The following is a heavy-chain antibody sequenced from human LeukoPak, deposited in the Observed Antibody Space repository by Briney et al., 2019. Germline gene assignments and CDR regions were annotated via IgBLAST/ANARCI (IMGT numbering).Heavy chain of an antibody. D-gene: IGHD6-13*01. V-gene: IGHV4-31*03. Sequence: SETLSLTCTVSGGSISSGGYYWSWIRQHPGKGLEWIGYIYYSGSTYYNPSLKSRVTISVDTSKNQFSLKLSSVTAADTAVYYCARDGDSSSWDRGWFDPWGQGTLVTVSS. CDR2: IYYSGST. J-gene: IGHJ5*02. CDR3: ARDGDSSSWDRGWFDP. CDR1: GGSISSGGYY.